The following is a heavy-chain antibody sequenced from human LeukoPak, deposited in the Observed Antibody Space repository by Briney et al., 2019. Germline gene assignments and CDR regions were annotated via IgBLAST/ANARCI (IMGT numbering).Heavy chain of an antibody. CDR1: GFRFDDYG. Sequence: GGSLRLSCAASGFRFDDYGMSWVRQAPGKGLEWVSAISGSGGSTYYADSVKGRFTISRDNSKNTLYLQMNSLRAEDTAVYYCAKAPRFGDHATEYYYYYMHVWGKGTTVTVSS. V-gene: IGHV3-23*01. D-gene: IGHD3-16*01. CDR3: AKAPRFGDHATEYYYYYMHV. CDR2: ISGSGGST. J-gene: IGHJ6*03.